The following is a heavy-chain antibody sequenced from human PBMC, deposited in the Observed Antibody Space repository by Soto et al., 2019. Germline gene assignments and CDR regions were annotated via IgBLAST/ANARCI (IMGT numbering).Heavy chain of an antibody. V-gene: IGHV3-30*03. D-gene: IGHD3-9*01. Sequence: QMHLVDSGGGVVQRGSSLRLSGAASGFIYSNYALHWVRQAPGKGVELVALIAYDGRYIYYADSVKVRFAISRDKSKKTVELLMNSMRREDTAVYYCARDVTDYVLDVWGQGTTVTVSS. J-gene: IGHJ6*02. CDR2: IAYDGRYI. CDR3: ARDVTDYVLDV. CDR1: GFIYSNYA.